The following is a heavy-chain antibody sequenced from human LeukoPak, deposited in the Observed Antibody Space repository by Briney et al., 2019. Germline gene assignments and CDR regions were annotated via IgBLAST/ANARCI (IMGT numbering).Heavy chain of an antibody. Sequence: GGSLRLSCAASGFTFSSYSMNWVRQAPGEGLEWVSSISSSSSYIYYADSVKGRFTISRDNAKNSLYLQMNSLRAEDTAVYYCARVKGGRRGLAVFDYWGQGTLVTVSS. CDR1: GFTFSSYS. D-gene: IGHD3-16*01. CDR3: ARVKGGRRGLAVFDY. J-gene: IGHJ4*02. V-gene: IGHV3-21*01. CDR2: ISSSSSYI.